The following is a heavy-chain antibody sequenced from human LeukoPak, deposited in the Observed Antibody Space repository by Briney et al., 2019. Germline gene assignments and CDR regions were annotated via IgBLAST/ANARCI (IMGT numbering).Heavy chain of an antibody. CDR2: IWYDGSNK. J-gene: IGHJ4*02. CDR1: GFTFSSYG. D-gene: IGHD5-18*01. V-gene: IGHV3-33*01. CDR3: AGSYGLGGYFDY. Sequence: ARSLRLSCAASGFTFSSYGMHWVRQSPAQGLEWVAVIWYDGSNKYYEESVKGRFTISRDNSTNTLYLQMNSLRAEDTAVYYCAGSYGLGGYFDYWGQGTLVTVSS.